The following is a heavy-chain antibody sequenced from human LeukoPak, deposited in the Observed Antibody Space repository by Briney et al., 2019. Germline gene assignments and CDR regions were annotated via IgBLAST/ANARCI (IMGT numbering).Heavy chain of an antibody. CDR1: GFAFDDHG. CDR2: INWSGGST. CDR3: ARAPITSPFYFDY. Sequence: GGSLRLSCTASGFAFDDHGMSWVRQAPGKGLEWVSGINWSGGSTGYADPLRGRFTISRDNAKNSLYLQMDSLRAEDTALYYCARAPITSPFYFDYGGRGTLVTVPS. J-gene: IGHJ4*02. D-gene: IGHD2-2*01. V-gene: IGHV3-20*04.